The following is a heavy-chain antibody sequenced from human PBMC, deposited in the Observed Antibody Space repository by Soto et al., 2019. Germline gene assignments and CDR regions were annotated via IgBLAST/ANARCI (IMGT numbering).Heavy chain of an antibody. CDR3: ESTTGTYALEI. J-gene: IGHJ4*02. D-gene: IGHD1-1*01. V-gene: IGHV1-3*01. CDR2: INADDDGT. Sequence: ASVKVSCKASGYSYISYAIHWVRQAPGQGLEWMGWINADDDGTKYSQKFQGRITITRDTHASTIYLELSSLTSEDTAIYYCESTTGTYALEIWGQGTPVTVSS. CDR1: GYSYISYA.